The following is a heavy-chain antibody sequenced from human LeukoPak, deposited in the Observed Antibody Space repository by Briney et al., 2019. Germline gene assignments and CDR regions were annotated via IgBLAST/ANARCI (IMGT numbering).Heavy chain of an antibody. J-gene: IGHJ4*02. CDR1: GGSFSGYY. V-gene: IGHV4-34*01. D-gene: IGHD6-19*01. CDR3: ARGVRYSSGWYTYYFDY. CDR2: INHSGST. Sequence: SETLSLTCAVYGGSFSGYYWSWIRQPPGKGLEWIGEINHSGSTNYNPSLKSRVTISVDTSKNQFSLKLSSVTAADTAAYYCARGVRYSSGWYTYYFDYWGQGTLVTVSS.